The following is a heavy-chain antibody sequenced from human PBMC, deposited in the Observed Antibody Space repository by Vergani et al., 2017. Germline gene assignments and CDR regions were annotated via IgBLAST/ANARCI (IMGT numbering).Heavy chain of an antibody. Sequence: QVQLVESGGGVVQPGRSLRLSCAASGFTFSSYAMHWVRQAPGKGLEWVAVISYDGSNKYYADSVKGRFTISRDNSKNTLYLQMNCLRAEDTAVYYCARDVSSSSWYSYYYGMDVWGQGTTVTVS. CDR2: ISYDGSNK. V-gene: IGHV3-30*01. CDR3: ARDVSSSSWYSYYYGMDV. CDR1: GFTFSSYA. J-gene: IGHJ6*02. D-gene: IGHD6-13*01.